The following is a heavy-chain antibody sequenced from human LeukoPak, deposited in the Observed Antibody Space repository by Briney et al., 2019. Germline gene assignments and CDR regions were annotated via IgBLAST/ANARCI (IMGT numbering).Heavy chain of an antibody. Sequence: SQTLSLTCAISGDSVSSNRASWTWIRQSPSRGLEWLGRTYYRSKWYNDYAVSLKSRISINPDTSKNQFSLQLNSVTPEDTAVYYCSRSDGGSDFDYWGQGNRVTVSS. D-gene: IGHD5-24*01. CDR1: GDSVSSNRAS. CDR2: TYYRSKWYN. J-gene: IGHJ4*02. CDR3: SRSDGGSDFDY. V-gene: IGHV6-1*01.